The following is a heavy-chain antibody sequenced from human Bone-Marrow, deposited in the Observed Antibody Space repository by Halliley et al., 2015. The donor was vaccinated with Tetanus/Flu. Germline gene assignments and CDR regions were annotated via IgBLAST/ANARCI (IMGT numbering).Heavy chain of an antibody. V-gene: IGHV4-39*01. CDR2: INYSGNT. J-gene: IGHJ4*02. CDR3: ARLLVGATTGNLFDY. CDR1: GGSISSSSYY. D-gene: IGHD1-26*01. Sequence: TLSLICSVSGGSISSSSYYWCWVRQPPGKGLEWIGSINYSGNTYYNSSLKSRVTISVDTSKNQFSLKVSSVTAADTAVYYCARLLVGATTGNLFDYWGQGTLVTVSS.